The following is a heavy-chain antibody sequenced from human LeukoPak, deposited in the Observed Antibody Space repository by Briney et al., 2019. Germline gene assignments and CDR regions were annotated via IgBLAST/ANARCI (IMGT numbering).Heavy chain of an antibody. D-gene: IGHD6-13*01. CDR3: ARQGGSNSPYYYYYMDV. CDR1: GYSISSGYY. V-gene: IGHV4-38-2*01. CDR2: IYHSGTT. J-gene: IGHJ6*03. Sequence: PSETLSLTCAVSGYSISSGYYWGWFRQPPGKGPEWIGCIYHSGTTYYNPSLKSRVTISVDTSKNQFSLMISSVTAADTAVYYYARQGGSNSPYYYYYMDVWGKGTTVTVSS.